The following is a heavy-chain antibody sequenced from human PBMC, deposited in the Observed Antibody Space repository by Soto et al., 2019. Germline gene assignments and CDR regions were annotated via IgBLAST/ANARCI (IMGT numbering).Heavy chain of an antibody. Sequence: LTCTVSGGSISSGGYYWSWIRQHPGKGLEWIGYIYYSGSTYYNPSLKSRVTISVDTSKNQFSLKLSSVTAADTAVYYCARGGGTYYDILTGPYYYYGMDVWGQGTTVTVSS. CDR3: ARGGGTYYDILTGPYYYYGMDV. V-gene: IGHV4-31*03. D-gene: IGHD3-9*01. J-gene: IGHJ6*02. CDR2: IYYSGST. CDR1: GGSISSGGYY.